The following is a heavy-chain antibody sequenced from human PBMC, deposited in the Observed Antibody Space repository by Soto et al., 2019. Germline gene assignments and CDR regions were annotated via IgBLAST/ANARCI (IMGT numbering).Heavy chain of an antibody. CDR3: AKVGVTMVRGVIPYFDY. Sequence: GGSLRLSCAASGFTFSSYAMSWVRQAPGKGLEWVSAISGSGGSTYYADSVKGRFTISRDNSKNTLYLQMNSLRAEDTAVYYCAKVGVTMVRGVIPYFDYWGQGTLVTVSS. CDR2: ISGSGGST. CDR1: GFTFSSYA. J-gene: IGHJ4*02. D-gene: IGHD3-10*01. V-gene: IGHV3-23*01.